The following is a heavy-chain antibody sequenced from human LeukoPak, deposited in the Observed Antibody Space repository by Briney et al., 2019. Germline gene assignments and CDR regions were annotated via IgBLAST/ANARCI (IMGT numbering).Heavy chain of an antibody. Sequence: GESLKISCKGSGYSFTTYWIGWVRQIPGKGLEWMGIIYPGDSDTRYRPSFQGQVTISAHKPIRTAHLQWSSLKASDTAMYYCARRDYYDSSRYLYWGQGTLVTVSS. J-gene: IGHJ4*02. CDR3: ARRDYYDSSRYLY. CDR1: GYSFTTYW. V-gene: IGHV5-51*01. CDR2: IYPGDSDT. D-gene: IGHD3-22*01.